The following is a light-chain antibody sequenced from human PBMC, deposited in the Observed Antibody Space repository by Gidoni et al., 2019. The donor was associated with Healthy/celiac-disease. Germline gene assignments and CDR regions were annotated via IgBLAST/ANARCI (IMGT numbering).Light chain of an antibody. J-gene: IGKJ4*01. Sequence: EIVMTQSTATLSVSPGERATISSRASQSVSSNLAWYQQKPGQDPRHLIYGASPRATGIPARFSGSGSGTEFTLTISSLQSEDFAVYYCQQYNNWPFFGGGTKVEIK. V-gene: IGKV3-15*01. CDR1: QSVSSN. CDR3: QQYNNWPF. CDR2: GAS.